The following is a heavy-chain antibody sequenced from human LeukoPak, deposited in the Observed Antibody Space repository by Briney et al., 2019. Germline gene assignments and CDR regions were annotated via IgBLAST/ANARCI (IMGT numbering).Heavy chain of an antibody. J-gene: IGHJ4*02. CDR2: ISSTSKTI. V-gene: IGHV3-48*01. CDR1: GFTFSTFS. D-gene: IGHD6-13*01. CDR3: ARMGIAAAGVDY. Sequence: PGGSLRPSCAASGFTFSTFSMDWVRQAPGKGLQWISYISSTSKTIYYADSLKGRFTISRDNAKNSLYLQIDSLSAEDTAVYYCARMGIAAAGVDYWGQGTLVTVSS.